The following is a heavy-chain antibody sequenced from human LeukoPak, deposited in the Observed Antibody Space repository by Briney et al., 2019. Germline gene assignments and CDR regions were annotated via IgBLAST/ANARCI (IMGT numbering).Heavy chain of an antibody. CDR1: GFNFNDAA. CDR3: AKDIQLSA. J-gene: IGHJ3*01. Sequence: GGSLRLSCAASGFNFNDAAMTWVRQAPGKGLEWVSLIASSGRNTYYTDSVRGRFTISRDNSKKTLSLQMNSLRVEDTAIHYCAKDIQLSAWGLGTMVTVSS. CDR2: IASSGRNT. V-gene: IGHV3-23*01. D-gene: IGHD5-24*01.